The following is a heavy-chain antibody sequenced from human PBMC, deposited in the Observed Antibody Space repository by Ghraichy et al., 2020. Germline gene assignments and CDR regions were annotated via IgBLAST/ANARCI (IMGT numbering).Heavy chain of an antibody. CDR1: GFTFDDYA. CDR3: AKDIGGAATVSDAFDI. J-gene: IGHJ3*02. V-gene: IGHV3-43*02. D-gene: IGHD2-15*01. Sequence: GGSLRLSCAASGFTFDDYAMHWVRQAPGKGLEWVSLISGDGGSTYYADSVKGRFTISRDNSKNSLYLQMNSLRTEDTALYYFAKDIGGAATVSDAFDIWGQGTMVTVSS. CDR2: ISGDGGST.